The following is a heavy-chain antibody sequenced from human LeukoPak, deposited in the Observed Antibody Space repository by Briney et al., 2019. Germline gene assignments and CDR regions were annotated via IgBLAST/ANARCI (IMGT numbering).Heavy chain of an antibody. CDR2: IWYDGSNK. CDR3: ARVLWFGELLF. V-gene: IGHV3-33*01. Sequence: PGGSLRLSCAASGFTFSSYGMHWVRQAPGKGLEWVAVIWYDGSNKYYADSVKGRFTISRDNAKNSLYLQMNSLRAEDTAVYYCARVLWFGELLFWGQGTLVTVSS. D-gene: IGHD3-10*01. CDR1: GFTFSSYG. J-gene: IGHJ4*02.